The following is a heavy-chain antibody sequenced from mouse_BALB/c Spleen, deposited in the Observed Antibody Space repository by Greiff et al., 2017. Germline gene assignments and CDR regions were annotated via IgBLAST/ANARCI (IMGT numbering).Heavy chain of an antibody. V-gene: IGHV3-2*02. D-gene: IGHD2-1*01. Sequence: QLKESGPGLVKPSQSLSLTCTVTGYSITSDYAWNWIRQFPGNKLEWMGYISYSGSTSYNPSLKSRISITRDTSKNQFFLQLNSVTTEDTATYYCARYYGNLYYAMDYWGQGTSVTVSS. CDR1: GYSITSDYA. CDR3: ARYYGNLYYAMDY. CDR2: ISYSGST. J-gene: IGHJ4*01.